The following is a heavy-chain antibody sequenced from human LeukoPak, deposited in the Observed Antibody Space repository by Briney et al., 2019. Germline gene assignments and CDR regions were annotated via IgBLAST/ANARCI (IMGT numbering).Heavy chain of an antibody. Sequence: GGSLRLSCAATVFTFSSHAMSWVRQAPGKGLECVPAISASRGGTYYADSVKGRCSISRDNYKNTLYLQMNSLRAEDTAVYYCAKAYSGYDRFDYWGQGTLVTASS. D-gene: IGHD5-12*01. CDR3: AKAYSGYDRFDY. V-gene: IGHV3-23*01. J-gene: IGHJ4*02. CDR1: VFTFSSHA. CDR2: ISASRGGT.